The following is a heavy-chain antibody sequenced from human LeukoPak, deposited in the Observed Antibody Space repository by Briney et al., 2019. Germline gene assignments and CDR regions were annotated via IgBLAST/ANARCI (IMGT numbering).Heavy chain of an antibody. J-gene: IGHJ4*02. CDR1: GFTFSEFW. D-gene: IGHD2-21*02. V-gene: IGHV3-7*01. Sequence: GGSLRLSCAASGFTFSEFWMSWVRQAPGKGLEWLANIKEDGSKKYYVGSVKGRFTISRDNAKNSPFLQMYSLRNEDTAVYYCVRDAVTAYWGQGTLVTVSS. CDR2: IKEDGSKK. CDR3: VRDAVTAY.